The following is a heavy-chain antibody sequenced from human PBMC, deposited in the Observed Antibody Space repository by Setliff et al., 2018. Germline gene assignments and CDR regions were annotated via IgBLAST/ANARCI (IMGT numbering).Heavy chain of an antibody. CDR1: GFTFSSYA. D-gene: IGHD5-12*01. V-gene: IGHV3-23*01. CDR2: SSGSGGST. Sequence: PGGSLSLSCAASGFTFSSYAMSWGRQAPGKGLEWVSASSGSGGSTYYADSVKGRFTISRDNPKNTLYLQMNSLGAEDTAVYYCAKDRAIVATISRLWGQGTLVTVSS. CDR3: AKDRAIVATISRL. J-gene: IGHJ4*02.